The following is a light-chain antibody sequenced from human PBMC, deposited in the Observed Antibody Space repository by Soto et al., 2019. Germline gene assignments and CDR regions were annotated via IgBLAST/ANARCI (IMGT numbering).Light chain of an antibody. CDR2: DNS. CDR3: QSYDSSLSGWV. V-gene: IGLV1-40*01. J-gene: IGLJ7*01. Sequence: QSVLAQPPSVSGAPGQRVTISCTGSSSNIGAGYGVHWYQQLPGTAPKLLIYDNSNRPSGVPDRFSGSKSGTSASLAITGLQAEDEADYHCQSYDSSLSGWVFGGGTQLTVL. CDR1: SSNIGAGYG.